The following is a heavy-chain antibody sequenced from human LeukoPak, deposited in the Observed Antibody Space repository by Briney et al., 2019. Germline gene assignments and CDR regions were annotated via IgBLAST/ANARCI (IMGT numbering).Heavy chain of an antibody. V-gene: IGHV1-18*01. CDR2: ISAYNGNT. J-gene: IGHJ4*02. D-gene: IGHD3-22*01. CDR3: ARDPKYYYDSRGYYYDY. CDR1: GYTFSSYG. Sequence: ASVKVSCKASGYTFSSYGISWVRQAPGQGLEWMGWISAYNGNTKYAQKLQGRVTMTTDTSTSTAHMELRSLRSDDTAVYYCARDPKYYYDSRGYYYDYWGQGTLVTVSS.